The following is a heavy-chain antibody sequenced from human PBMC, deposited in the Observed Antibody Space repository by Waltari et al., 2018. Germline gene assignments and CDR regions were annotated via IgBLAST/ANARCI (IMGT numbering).Heavy chain of an antibody. CDR3: ARGGYYGSGSRN. Sequence: QVQLQQWGAGLLKPSETLSLTCAVYGGSFSGYYWSWIRQPPGKGLEWSGEINHSGSTNYNPSLKSRVTISVDTSKNQFSLKLSSVTAADTAVYYCARGGYYGSGSRNWGQGTLVTVSS. CDR2: INHSGST. V-gene: IGHV4-34*01. D-gene: IGHD3-10*01. CDR1: GGSFSGYY. J-gene: IGHJ4*02.